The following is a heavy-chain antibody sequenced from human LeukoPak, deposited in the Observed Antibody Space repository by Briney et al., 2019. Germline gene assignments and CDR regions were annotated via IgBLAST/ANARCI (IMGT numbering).Heavy chain of an antibody. V-gene: IGHV4-39*07. Sequence: SEILSLTCTVSGGSISSSPHYWGWIRQPPGKGLEWIGSISYSGTTYYSPSLKSRLSMSVDTSKNQFSLKLNSVTAADTAEYYCARESGFGYSPWVRELPDIESDLTGSNWFDPWGQGTLVTVSS. D-gene: IGHD6-13*01. CDR3: ARESGFGYSPWVRELPDIESDLTGSNWFDP. J-gene: IGHJ5*02. CDR2: ISYSGTT. CDR1: GGSISSSPHY.